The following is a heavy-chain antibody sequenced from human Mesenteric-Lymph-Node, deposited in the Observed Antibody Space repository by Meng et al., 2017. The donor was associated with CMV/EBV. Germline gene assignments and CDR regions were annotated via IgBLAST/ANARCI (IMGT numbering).Heavy chain of an antibody. J-gene: IGHJ4*02. Sequence: GGSLRLSCAASGFSFDNYAMNWVRQAPGKGLEWVSAISGRGISTYYADSVKGRLTISRDNSKNTLYLQMNNLRAEDTAVYYCAKDAYFYASESPYFFDSWGQGTLVTVSS. D-gene: IGHD3-10*01. CDR2: ISGRGIST. CDR3: AKDAYFYASESPYFFDS. V-gene: IGHV3-23*01. CDR1: GFSFDNYA.